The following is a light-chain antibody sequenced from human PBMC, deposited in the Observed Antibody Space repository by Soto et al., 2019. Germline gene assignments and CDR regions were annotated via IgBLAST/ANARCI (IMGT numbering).Light chain of an antibody. CDR2: AVS. V-gene: IGLV2-14*03. J-gene: IGLJ3*02. CDR3: TSYTSSYTWV. Sequence: QSALTQPASVSGSPGQSITISCTGTSNDVGGYNYVSWYQQHPGKAPKRLIYAVSDRPSGVSSRFSGSKSGNAASLTISGLQAEDEGDYYCTSYTSSYTWVFGGGTKLTVL. CDR1: SNDVGGYNY.